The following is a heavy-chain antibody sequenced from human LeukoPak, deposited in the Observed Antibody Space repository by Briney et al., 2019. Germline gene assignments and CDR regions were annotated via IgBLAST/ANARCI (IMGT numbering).Heavy chain of an antibody. Sequence: SVKVSCKASGGTFSSYAISWVRQAPGQGLEWMGGIIPIFGTANYAQKFQGRVTITADESTSTAYMELSSLRSEDTAVYYCARDWRLGSIADDWGQGTLVTVSS. D-gene: IGHD6-6*01. CDR3: ARDWRLGSIADD. V-gene: IGHV1-69*13. CDR1: GGTFSSYA. CDR2: IIPIFGTA. J-gene: IGHJ4*02.